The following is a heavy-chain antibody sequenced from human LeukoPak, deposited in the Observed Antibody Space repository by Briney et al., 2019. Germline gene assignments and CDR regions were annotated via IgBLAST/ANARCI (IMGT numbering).Heavy chain of an antibody. CDR1: GFTFSGSA. V-gene: IGHV3-73*01. Sequence: GGSLTLSCAASGFTFSGSAMHWVRQASGKGLEWVGRIRSKANSYATAYAASVKGRFTISRDDSKNTAYLQMNSLKTEDTAVYYCTYYGSGSPNFDYWGQGTLVTVSS. CDR3: TYYGSGSPNFDY. D-gene: IGHD3-10*01. CDR2: IRSKANSYAT. J-gene: IGHJ4*02.